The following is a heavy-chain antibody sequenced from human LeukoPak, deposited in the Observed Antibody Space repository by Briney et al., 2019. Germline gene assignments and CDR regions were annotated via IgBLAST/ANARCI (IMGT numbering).Heavy chain of an antibody. J-gene: IGHJ3*02. D-gene: IGHD1-1*01. CDR2: IVVGSGNI. V-gene: IGHV1-58*01. CDR1: GFTFTSSS. Sequence: SVKVSCKASGFTFTSSSVQWVRQSRGQRLEWIGWIVVGSGNINYAQKFQERVTITRDMSTSTAYMELSSLRSEDTAVYYCVADGFQKEGNAFDIWGQGTMVAVSP. CDR3: VADGFQKEGNAFDI.